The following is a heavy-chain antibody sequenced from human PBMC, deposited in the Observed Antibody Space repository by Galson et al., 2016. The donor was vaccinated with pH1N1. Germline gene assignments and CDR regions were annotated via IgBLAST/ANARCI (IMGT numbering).Heavy chain of an antibody. J-gene: IGHJ4*02. D-gene: IGHD3-22*01. Sequence: SVKVSCKASGVIFRNFAMSWVRQAPGQGLEWMGGIIALFGTTNYAQKFQGRLTITTDESTSTVYMELSSLRSEDTAVYYCARAGENYYETSGYGKTWGQGTRVTVSS. CDR2: IIALFGTT. CDR1: GVIFRNFA. V-gene: IGHV1-69*05. CDR3: ARAGENYYETSGYGKT.